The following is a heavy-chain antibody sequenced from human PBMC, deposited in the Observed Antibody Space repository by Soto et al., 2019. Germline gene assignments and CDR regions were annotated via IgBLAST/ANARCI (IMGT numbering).Heavy chain of an antibody. CDR1: GFTFSSYA. CDR2: ISGSGGST. V-gene: IGHV3-23*01. J-gene: IGHJ5*02. D-gene: IGHD3-10*01. Sequence: EVQLLESGGGLVQPGGSLRLSCAASGFTFSSYAMSWVRQAPGKGLEWFSAISGSGGSTYYADAVKGRFTISRNNSKNTVSMQMNSLRAHDTDVYYCAKDRIVRGARVKWFDPWGQGTLGHVSS. CDR3: AKDRIVRGARVKWFDP.